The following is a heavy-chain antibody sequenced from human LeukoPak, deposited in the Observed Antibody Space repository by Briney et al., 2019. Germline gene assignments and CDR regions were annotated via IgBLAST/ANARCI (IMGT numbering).Heavy chain of an antibody. CDR1: GFTFSDQS. CDR2: ISSNNLHI. V-gene: IGHV3-21*01. CDR3: VGPDSQFDC. D-gene: IGHD3-10*01. J-gene: IGHJ4*02. Sequence: GGSLRLSCAASGFTFSDQSMDWVRQAPGKGLEWVSSISSNNLHIFYADSVKGRFTISRDNAKNSLYLQMNNLRAEDTAVYYCVGPDSQFDCWGQGTLVTVSS.